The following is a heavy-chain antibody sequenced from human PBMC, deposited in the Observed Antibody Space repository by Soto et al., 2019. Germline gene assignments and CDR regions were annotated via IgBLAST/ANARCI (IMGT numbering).Heavy chain of an antibody. D-gene: IGHD2-15*01. V-gene: IGHV4-34*03. CDR2: INHSGTT. J-gene: IGHJ4*02. CDR3: RRYCSDSYCSYFDY. Sequence: PSETLSLTCAVYGGSVSGYFWSWIRQPPGKGLEWMGEINHSGTTSYSPSLDSRVTTSVDTSKNQFSLRLSSVTAADTAIYYARRYCSDSYCSYFDYWGRGTLVTVSS. CDR1: GGSVSGYF.